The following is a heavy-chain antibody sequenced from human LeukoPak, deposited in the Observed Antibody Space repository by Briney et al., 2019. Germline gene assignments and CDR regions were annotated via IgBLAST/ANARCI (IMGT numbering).Heavy chain of an antibody. CDR1: GGTFSSYA. Sequence: SVKVSCKASGGTFSSYAISWVRQAPGQGLEWMGGIIPIFGTANYAQKFQGRVTITADESTSTAYMELSSLRSEDTAVYYCAREVGSRSSNWFDPWGQGTLVTVSS. CDR2: IIPIFGTA. V-gene: IGHV1-69*01. D-gene: IGHD3-10*01. CDR3: AREVGSRSSNWFDP. J-gene: IGHJ5*02.